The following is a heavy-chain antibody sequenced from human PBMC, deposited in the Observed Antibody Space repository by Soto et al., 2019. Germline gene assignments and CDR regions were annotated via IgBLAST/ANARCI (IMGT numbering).Heavy chain of an antibody. CDR3: AKPVIAPQHPSNNRFGC. D-gene: IGHD6-6*01. V-gene: IGHV3-23*01. J-gene: IGHJ5*01. CDR2: ISGSGGGT. Sequence: GGSLRLSCATSGFTFSSYTMSWVRQAPGKGLEWVSGISGSGGGTYYADSVKGRFTISRDNSKNTLYLQMNSLRAEDTAIYYCAKPVIAPQHPSNNRFGCWGQGTRVTVSS. CDR1: GFTFSSYT.